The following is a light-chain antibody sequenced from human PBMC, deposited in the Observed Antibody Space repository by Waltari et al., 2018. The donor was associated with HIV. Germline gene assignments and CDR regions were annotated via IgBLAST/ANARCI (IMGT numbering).Light chain of an antibody. V-gene: IGKV3-20*01. CDR3: HQYAGLPRT. J-gene: IGKJ2*01. CDR1: QSVSGSH. Sequence: EIVLTQSPGTLSLSPGERATLSCRASQSVSGSHLAWYQQRPGQPPRLLVYGASSRATGIPDRFSGSGSETDFTLTITRLEPEDFAVYYCHQYAGLPRTFGQGTKLEIK. CDR2: GAS.